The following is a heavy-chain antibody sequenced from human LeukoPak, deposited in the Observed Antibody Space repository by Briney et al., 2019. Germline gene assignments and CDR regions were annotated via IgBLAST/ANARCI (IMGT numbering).Heavy chain of an antibody. CDR1: GFTFSNYG. J-gene: IGHJ4*02. CDR2: IWYDGSNK. CDR3: ARDRGGVVVPAAILDY. D-gene: IGHD2-2*01. V-gene: IGHV3-33*01. Sequence: GGSLRLSCAASGFTFSNYGMHWVRQAPGKGLEWVAVIWYDGSNKYYADSVKGRFTISRDNSKNTLYLQMNSLRAEDTAVYYCARDRGGVVVPAAILDYWGQGTLVTVSS.